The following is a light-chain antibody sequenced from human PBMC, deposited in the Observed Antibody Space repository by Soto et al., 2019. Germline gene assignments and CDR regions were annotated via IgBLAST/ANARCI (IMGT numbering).Light chain of an antibody. CDR3: QQFGSSPPMYT. J-gene: IGKJ2*01. CDR1: QNVSGNY. V-gene: IGKV3-20*01. Sequence: EIVLTQSPGTLSLSPGERATLSCRASQNVSGNYLAWYQQKPGQAPRLLIYGASSRATGIPDRFSGSGSGTDFTFTISRLEPEDFAVYYCQQFGSSPPMYTFGQWTQLEMK. CDR2: GAS.